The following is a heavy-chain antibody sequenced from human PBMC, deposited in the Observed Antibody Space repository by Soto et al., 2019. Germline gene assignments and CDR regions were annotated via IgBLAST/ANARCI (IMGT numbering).Heavy chain of an antibody. V-gene: IGHV1-8*01. D-gene: IGHD2-2*01. CDR3: ARDYQSVVVVPAAPGDYYYYYMDV. CDR2: MNPNSGNT. Sequence: ASVKVSCKASGYTFTSYDINWVRQATGQGLEWMGWMNPNSGNTGYAQKFQGRVTMTRNTSISTAYMELSSLRSEDTAVYYCARDYQSVVVVPAAPGDYYYYYMDVWGKGTTVTVSS. J-gene: IGHJ6*03. CDR1: GYTFTSYD.